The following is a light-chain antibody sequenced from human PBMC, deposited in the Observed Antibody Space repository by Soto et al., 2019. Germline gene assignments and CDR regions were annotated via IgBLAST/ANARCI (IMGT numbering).Light chain of an antibody. CDR2: EVC. Sequence: QSALTQPASVSGSPGQSITISCSGTSRDIGAYNLVSWYQQPPGKAPKLLIYEVCNRPSGISNRFSGSKSGTTASLTISSLLPEDEADYYCSAYTSRSTLVFGGGTKLTVL. V-gene: IGLV2-14*01. CDR3: SAYTSRSTLV. CDR1: SRDIGAYNL. J-gene: IGLJ2*01.